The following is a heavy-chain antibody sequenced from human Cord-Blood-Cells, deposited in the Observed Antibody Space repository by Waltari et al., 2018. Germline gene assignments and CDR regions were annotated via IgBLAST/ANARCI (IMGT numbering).Heavy chain of an antibody. CDR2: IYHSGST. V-gene: IGHV4-38-2*02. CDR1: GYSISSGYY. CDR3: ARGVGIAAAGKVDY. Sequence: QVQLQESGPGLVKPSETLSLTCTVSGYSISSGYYWGWIRQPPGKGLEWIGSIYHSGSTYYNPSLKSRVNISVDTSKNQFSLKLSSVTAADTAMYYCARGVGIAAAGKVDYWGQGTLVTVSS. D-gene: IGHD6-13*01. J-gene: IGHJ4*02.